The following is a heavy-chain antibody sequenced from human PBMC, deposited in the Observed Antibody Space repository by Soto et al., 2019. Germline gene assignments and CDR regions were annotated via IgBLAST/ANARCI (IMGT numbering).Heavy chain of an antibody. CDR2: ISYDGSNK. D-gene: IGHD1-7*01. CDR1: GFTFSSYG. V-gene: IGHV3-30*03. Sequence: GGSLILSCAASGFTFSSYGMHWVRQAPGKGLEWVAVISYDGSNKYYADSVKGRFTISRDNSKNTLYLQMNSLRAEDTAVYYCSNWNYEDFDYWGQGTLVTVSS. CDR3: SNWNYEDFDY. J-gene: IGHJ4*02.